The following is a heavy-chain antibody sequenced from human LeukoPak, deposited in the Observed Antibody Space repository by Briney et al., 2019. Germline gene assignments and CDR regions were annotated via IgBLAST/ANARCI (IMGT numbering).Heavy chain of an antibody. Sequence: SETLSLTCTVSGGSISSSSYYWGWIRQPPGKGLEWIGSIYYSGSTYYNPSLKCQVTISVDSSKNQFSLNLSSVTAADTAVYFCASGMTTAGHNRFDPWGQGTLVTVSS. D-gene: IGHD6-13*01. CDR1: GGSISSSSYY. CDR2: IYYSGST. J-gene: IGHJ5*02. CDR3: ASGMTTAGHNRFDP. V-gene: IGHV4-39*01.